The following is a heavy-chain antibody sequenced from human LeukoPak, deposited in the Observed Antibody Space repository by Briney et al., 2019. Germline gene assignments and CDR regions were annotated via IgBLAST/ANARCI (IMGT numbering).Heavy chain of an antibody. D-gene: IGHD6-13*01. J-gene: IGHJ3*02. CDR2: ISSSSSII. CDR3: ATNLAAVGQTRGAFDI. V-gene: IGHV3-48*01. CDR1: GFTLSSYS. Sequence: PGGSLRLSCAASGFTLSSYSMNWVRQAPGKGLEWVSYISSSSSIIYYADSVKGRFTISRDNAKNSLYLQMNSLRGEDTAVYYCATNLAAVGQTRGAFDIWGQGTMVTVSS.